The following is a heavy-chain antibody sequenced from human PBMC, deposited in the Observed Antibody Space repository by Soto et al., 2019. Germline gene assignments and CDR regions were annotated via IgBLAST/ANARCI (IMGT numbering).Heavy chain of an antibody. D-gene: IGHD1-26*01. CDR1: GFTVSSNY. V-gene: IGHV3-66*01. CDR2: IYSGGST. Sequence: GGSLRLSCAASGFTVSSNYMSWVRQAPGKGLEWVSVIYSGGSTYYADSVKGRFTISRDNSKNTLYLQMNSLRAEDTAVYYCARDQIGNYYYMDVWGKGTTGTVSS. CDR3: ARDQIGNYYYMDV. J-gene: IGHJ6*03.